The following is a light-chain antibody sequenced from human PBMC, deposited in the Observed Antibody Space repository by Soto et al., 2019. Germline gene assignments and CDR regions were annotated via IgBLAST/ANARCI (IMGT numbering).Light chain of an antibody. CDR1: SSDVGGYNY. J-gene: IGLJ2*01. CDR3: SSYTSSNVA. Sequence: QSALTQPASVSGSPGQSITISCTGTSSDVGGYNYVSWYQQHPGKAPKLMIYEVSNRPSGVSNRFSGSKSGNTASLTISGLQAEDDADYYCSSYTSSNVAFGGGTKLTVL. V-gene: IGLV2-14*01. CDR2: EVS.